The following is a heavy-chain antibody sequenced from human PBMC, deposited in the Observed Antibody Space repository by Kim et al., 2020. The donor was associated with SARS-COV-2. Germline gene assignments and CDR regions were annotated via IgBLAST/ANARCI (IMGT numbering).Heavy chain of an antibody. Sequence: SETLSLTCAVSGGSISSSNWWSWVRQPPGKGLEWIGEIYHSGSTNYNPSLKSRVTISVDKSKNQFSLKLSSVTAADTAVYYCARVRGPIPYGSSGVDVWGQGTTLTVSS. J-gene: IGHJ6*02. CDR1: GGSISSSNW. CDR3: ARVRGPIPYGSSGVDV. D-gene: IGHD3-22*01. V-gene: IGHV4-4*02. CDR2: IYHSGST.